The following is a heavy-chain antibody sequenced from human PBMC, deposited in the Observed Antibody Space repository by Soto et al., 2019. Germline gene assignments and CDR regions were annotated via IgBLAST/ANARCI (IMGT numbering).Heavy chain of an antibody. J-gene: IGHJ6*03. D-gene: IGHD6-13*01. V-gene: IGHV4-31*11. Sequence: QVQLQESGPGLVKPSQTLSLTCAVSGGSISNGGYYWSWIRQHPGKGLEWIGSIYFSGSTYYNPSLKSRVTISVATPKNQFSLKLSSVTAADTAVCYCARDSHSQQPNHRWGGGYMDVWGKGTTVTVSS. CDR1: GGSISNGGYY. CDR3: ARDSHSQQPNHRWGGGYMDV. CDR2: IYFSGST.